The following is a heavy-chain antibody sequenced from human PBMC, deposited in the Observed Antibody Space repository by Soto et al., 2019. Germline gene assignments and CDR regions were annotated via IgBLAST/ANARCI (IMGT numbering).Heavy chain of an antibody. CDR2: IYYSGST. CDR3: ARHPRRGIVVVPAAIL. V-gene: IGHV4-39*01. D-gene: IGHD2-2*01. CDR1: GGSISSSSYY. Sequence: TLSLTCTVSGGSISSSSYYWGWIRQPPGKGLEWIGSIYYSGSTYYNPSLKSRVTISVDTSKNQFSLKLSSVTAADTAVYYCARHPRRGIVVVPAAILWGQGTLVTVAS. J-gene: IGHJ4*02.